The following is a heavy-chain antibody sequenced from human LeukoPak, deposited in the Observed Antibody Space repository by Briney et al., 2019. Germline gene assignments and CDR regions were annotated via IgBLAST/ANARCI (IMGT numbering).Heavy chain of an antibody. CDR3: ARGERWLQSAYYYYGMDV. CDR1: GGSFRGYY. D-gene: IGHD5-24*01. V-gene: IGHV4-34*01. CDR2: INHSGST. J-gene: IGHJ6*02. Sequence: SETLSLTCAVYGGSFRGYYWSWIRQPPGKGLEWIGEINHSGSTSYNPSLKSRVIISVDTSKNQFSLKLSSVTAADTAVYYCARGERWLQSAYYYYGMDVWGQGTTVTVPS.